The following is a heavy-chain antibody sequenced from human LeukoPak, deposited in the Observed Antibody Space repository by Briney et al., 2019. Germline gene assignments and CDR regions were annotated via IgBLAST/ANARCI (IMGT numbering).Heavy chain of an antibody. D-gene: IGHD6-6*01. CDR1: GFIFSSYG. Sequence: TGRSLRLSCAASGFIFSSYGMHWVRQAPGKGLEWVSSITGTSTYIYYADSVKGRFTISRDNAKNSLFLQMDGLRADDTAVYYCARDPYIVARPVAHWFDPWGQGTLVTVSS. V-gene: IGHV3-21*01. J-gene: IGHJ5*02. CDR2: ITGTSTYI. CDR3: ARDPYIVARPVAHWFDP.